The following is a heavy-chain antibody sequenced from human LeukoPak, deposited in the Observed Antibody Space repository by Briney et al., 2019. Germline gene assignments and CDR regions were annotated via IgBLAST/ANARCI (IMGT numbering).Heavy chain of an antibody. CDR3: ARDTATVFYYYMDV. V-gene: IGHV4-59*01. CDR2: IYYSGST. D-gene: IGHD4-17*01. J-gene: IGHJ6*03. Sequence: PSETLSLTCSVSGGSISSDYWSWIRQPPGKGLEWIGYIYYSGSTNYNPSLKSRVTISVDTSKNQFSLKLSSVTAADTAVYYCARDTATVFYYYMDVWGKGTTVTVSS. CDR1: GGSISSDY.